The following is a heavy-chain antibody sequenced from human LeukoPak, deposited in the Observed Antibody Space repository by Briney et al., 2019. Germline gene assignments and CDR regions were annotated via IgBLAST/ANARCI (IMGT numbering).Heavy chain of an antibody. J-gene: IGHJ1*01. CDR1: GFTFDDYA. CDR2: ISWNSGSI. V-gene: IGHV3-9*01. D-gene: IGHD5-18*01. CDR3: ARVGYSYGYGYFQH. Sequence: GGSLRLSCAASGFTFDDYAMHWVRQAPGKGLEWVSGISWNSGSIGYADSVKGRFTISRDNAKNSLYLQMNSLRAEDTAVYYCARVGYSYGYGYFQHWGQGTLVTVSS.